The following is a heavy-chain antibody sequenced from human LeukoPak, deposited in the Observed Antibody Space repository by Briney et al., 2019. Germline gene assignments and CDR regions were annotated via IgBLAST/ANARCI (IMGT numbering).Heavy chain of an antibody. Sequence: PSETLSLTCTVSGGSISSYYWTWIRHPAGKGLEWVGRIYSRGSTNYNPSLKSRVTMSVDTSKNQFSLKLSSVTAADTAVYYCARGGLQGNYYYYYGMDVWGQGTTVTVSS. CDR2: IYSRGST. CDR1: GGSISSYY. J-gene: IGHJ6*02. CDR3: ARGGLQGNYYYYYGMDV. V-gene: IGHV4-4*07. D-gene: IGHD5-24*01.